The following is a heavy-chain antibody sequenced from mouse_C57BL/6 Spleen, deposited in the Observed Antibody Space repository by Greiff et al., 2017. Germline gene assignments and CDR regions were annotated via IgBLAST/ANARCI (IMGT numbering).Heavy chain of an antibody. CDR2: ISSGSSTI. D-gene: IGHD2-4*01. CDR3: ARQYDYDGAWFAY. CDR1: GLTFSDYG. V-gene: IGHV5-17*01. J-gene: IGHJ3*01. Sequence: DVHLVESGGGLVKPGGSLKLSCAASGLTFSDYGMHWVRQAPEKGLEWVAYISSGSSTIYYADTVKGRFTISRDNAKNTLFLQMTSLRSEDTAMYYCARQYDYDGAWFAYWGQGTLVTVSA.